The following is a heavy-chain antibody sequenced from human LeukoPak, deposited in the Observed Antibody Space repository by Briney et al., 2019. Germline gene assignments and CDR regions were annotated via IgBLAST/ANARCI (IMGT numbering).Heavy chain of an antibody. CDR3: ASGRYCSGGSCLRGFDP. CDR1: GYTFTAYY. CDR2: IIPIFGTA. D-gene: IGHD2-15*01. J-gene: IGHJ5*02. V-gene: IGHV1-69*06. Sequence: ASVKVSCKASGYTFTAYYIHWVRQAPGQGLEWMGGIIPIFGTANYAQKFQGRVTITADKSTSTAYMELSSLRSEDTAVYYCASGRYCSGGSCLRGFDPWGQGTLVTVSS.